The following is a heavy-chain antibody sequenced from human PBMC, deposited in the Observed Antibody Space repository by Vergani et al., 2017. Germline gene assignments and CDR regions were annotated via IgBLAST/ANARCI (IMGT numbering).Heavy chain of an antibody. CDR3: ARGALVVPGHWYFDL. CDR2: ISGSGGST. Sequence: EVQLLESGGGLVQPGGSLRLSCAASGFTFSSYAMSWVRQAPGKGLEWVSAISGSGGSTYYADSVKGRFTISRHNSKNTLYLQMNSLRAEDTAVYYCARGALVVPGHWYFDLWGRGTLVTVSS. CDR1: GFTFSSYA. V-gene: IGHV3-23*01. D-gene: IGHD2-2*01. J-gene: IGHJ2*01.